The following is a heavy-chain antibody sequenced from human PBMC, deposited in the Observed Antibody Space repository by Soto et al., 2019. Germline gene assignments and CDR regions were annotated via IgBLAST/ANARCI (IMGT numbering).Heavy chain of an antibody. J-gene: IGHJ5*02. CDR1: GGSISSSGYY. V-gene: IGHV4-39*01. D-gene: IGHD3-9*01. Sequence: SETLSLTCTVSGGSISSSGYYWGCIRQPPGKGLEWIGSIYYSGSTYYNPSLKSRVTISVDTSKNQFSLKLSSVTAADTAVYYCARLPFHYDILTGRKGHWFDPWGQGTLVTVS. CDR3: ARLPFHYDILTGRKGHWFDP. CDR2: IYYSGST.